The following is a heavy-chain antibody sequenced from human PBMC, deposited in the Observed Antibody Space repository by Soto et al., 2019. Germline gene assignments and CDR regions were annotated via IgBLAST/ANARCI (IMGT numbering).Heavy chain of an antibody. CDR1: GGSISSSRYY. J-gene: IGHJ4*02. V-gene: IGHV4-39*01. Sequence: SETLSLTCTVSGGSISSSRYYWGWIRQPPGKGLEWIGTIFYSGTTYSNPSLKSRVTISVDTSKNQFSLQLSSVTAADTAVYYCARSLFNPGTLAVAATFGYWGQGTPVTVSS. CDR2: IFYSGTT. D-gene: IGHD6-19*01. CDR3: ARSLFNPGTLAVAATFGY.